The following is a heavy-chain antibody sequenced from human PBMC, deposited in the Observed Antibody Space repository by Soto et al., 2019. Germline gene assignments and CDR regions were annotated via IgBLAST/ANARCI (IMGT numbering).Heavy chain of an antibody. V-gene: IGHV3-9*01. CDR1: GFTFDDYA. Sequence: PRLSCAASGFTFDDYAMHLVRQAPGTRLEWVSGISWKSASIGYAGSVRGRFTISRDNAKNSLYLQMNSLRAVDTALYYCAKDDGPMDSSGYYNWFAPWGQGSLVTV. D-gene: IGHD3-22*01. CDR3: AKDDGPMDSSGYYNWFAP. CDR2: ISWKSASI. J-gene: IGHJ5*02.